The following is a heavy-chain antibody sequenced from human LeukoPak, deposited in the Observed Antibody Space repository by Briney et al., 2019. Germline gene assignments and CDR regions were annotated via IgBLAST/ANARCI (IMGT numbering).Heavy chain of an antibody. V-gene: IGHV3-30*04. J-gene: IGHJ4*02. Sequence: GGSLRLSCAASGFTFSSYAMHWVRQAPGKGLEWVAVISYDGSNKYYADSVKGRFTISRDNSKNTLYLQMNSLRAEDTAVYYCAKGGGTGYSSSWYSHWGQGTLVTVSS. CDR3: AKGGGTGYSSSWYSH. CDR1: GFTFSSYA. CDR2: ISYDGSNK. D-gene: IGHD6-13*01.